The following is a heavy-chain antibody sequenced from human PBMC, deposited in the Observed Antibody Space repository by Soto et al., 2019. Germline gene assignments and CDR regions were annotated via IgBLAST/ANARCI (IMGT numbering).Heavy chain of an antibody. CDR3: AMGTSSTGVEY. CDR2: MNPDSGNT. J-gene: IGHJ4*02. CDR1: GFTFTTND. D-gene: IGHD2-2*01. Sequence: QMQLVQSGAEVKKPGASVKVSCEASGFTFTTNDINWVRQATGQGLEWMGWMNPDSGNTGYTQKFQGRVTMTRITSINAAYMEISSLSSEDTAVYYCAMGTSSTGVEYWGQGTLVTVSS. V-gene: IGHV1-8*01.